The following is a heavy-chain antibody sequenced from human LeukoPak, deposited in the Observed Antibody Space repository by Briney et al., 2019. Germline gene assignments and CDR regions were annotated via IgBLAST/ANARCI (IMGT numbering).Heavy chain of an antibody. CDR1: GFTFSSYA. CDR3: AKLLYYYDSSQPY. D-gene: IGHD3-22*01. CDR2: ISDNGASS. Sequence: QPGGSLRLSCAASGFTFSSYAMSWVRQAPGKGLEWVSPISDNGASSYYIDSVKGRFTISRDNSRNTLYLQMNNLRADDTAVYYCAKLLYYYDSSQPYWGQGTLVTVSS. J-gene: IGHJ4*02. V-gene: IGHV3-23*01.